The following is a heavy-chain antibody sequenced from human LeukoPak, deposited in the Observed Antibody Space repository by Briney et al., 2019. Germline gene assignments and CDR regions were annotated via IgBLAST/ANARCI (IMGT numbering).Heavy chain of an antibody. CDR1: GGSISSYY. CDR3: ARDFEVWDYDFWSGYPYYFDY. CDR2: IYTSGST. D-gene: IGHD3-3*01. V-gene: IGHV4-4*07. J-gene: IGHJ4*02. Sequence: PSETLSLTRTVSGGSISSYYWSWIRQPAGKGLERIGRIYTSGSTNYNPSLKSRVTMSVDTSRNQFSLKLSSVTAADTAVYYCARDFEVWDYDFWSGYPYYFDYWGQGTLVTVSS.